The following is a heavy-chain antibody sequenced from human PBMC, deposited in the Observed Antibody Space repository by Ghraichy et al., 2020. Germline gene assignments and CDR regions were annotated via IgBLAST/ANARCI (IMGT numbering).Heavy chain of an antibody. J-gene: IGHJ4*02. CDR1: GGSISDYY. CDR2: IYDSGST. Sequence: SETLSLTCTVSGGSISDYYWSWIWQPPGKGLEWIGYIYDSGSTNYNPSLKSRVTVSVDTSKNQFSLKLSSVTAADTAVYYCARGGSGWPYYFDYWGQGALVTVSS. D-gene: IGHD6-19*01. CDR3: ARGGSGWPYYFDY. V-gene: IGHV4-59*01.